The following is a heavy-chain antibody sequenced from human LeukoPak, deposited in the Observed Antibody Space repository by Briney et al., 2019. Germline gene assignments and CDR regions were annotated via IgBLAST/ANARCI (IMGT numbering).Heavy chain of an antibody. CDR1: GFTFSGSA. D-gene: IGHD4-11*01. CDR2: IRSKANSYAT. V-gene: IGHV3-73*01. J-gene: IGHJ6*02. CDR3: ATVTTDRYYYYGMDV. Sequence: PGGSLRLSCAASGFTFSGSAMHWVRQASGKGLEWVGRIRSKANSYATAYAASVKGRFTISRDDSKNTAYLQMNSLKTEDTAVYYCATVTTDRYYYYGMDVWGQGTTVTVSS.